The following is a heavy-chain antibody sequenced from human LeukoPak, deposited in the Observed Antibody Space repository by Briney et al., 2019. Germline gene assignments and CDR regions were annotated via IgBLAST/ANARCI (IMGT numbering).Heavy chain of an antibody. J-gene: IGHJ4*02. CDR1: GDSISYFY. V-gene: IGHV4-39*07. Sequence: SETLSLTCSVSGDSISYFYWSWIRQPPGKGLEWIGSIYYSGRTYYNPSLKSRVTISVDTSKNQFSLKLNSVTAADTAVYYGARILYSNNIDYWGQGTLVTVSS. D-gene: IGHD2/OR15-2a*01. CDR3: ARILYSNNIDY. CDR2: IYYSGRT.